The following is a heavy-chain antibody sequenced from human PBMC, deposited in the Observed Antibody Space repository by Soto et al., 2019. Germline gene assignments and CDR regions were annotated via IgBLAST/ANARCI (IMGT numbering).Heavy chain of an antibody. CDR3: ARGIVGYYGSGSYYYYYGMDV. V-gene: IGHV3-48*01. CDR1: GFTFSSYG. J-gene: IGHJ6*02. CDR2: ISSSSSTI. D-gene: IGHD3-10*01. Sequence: GGSLRLSCAASGFTFSSYGMHWVRQAPGKGLEWVSYISSSSSTIYYADSVKGRFTISRDNAKNSLYLQMNSLRAEDTAVYYCARGIVGYYGSGSYYYYYGMDVWGQGTTVTVSS.